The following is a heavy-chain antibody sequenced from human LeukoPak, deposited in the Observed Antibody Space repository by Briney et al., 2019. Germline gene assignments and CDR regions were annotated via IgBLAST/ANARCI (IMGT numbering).Heavy chain of an antibody. CDR1: GYTFTSYG. CDR2: INPNSGGT. D-gene: IGHD2-2*01. J-gene: IGHJ3*02. V-gene: IGHV1-2*02. CDR3: ARVSDIVVVPAPLGVNEFDI. Sequence: ASVKVSCKASGYTFTSYGISWVRQAPGQGLEWMGWINPNSGGTKYAQKFQGGVTMTRDTSISTAYMELSRLRSDDTAVYYCARVSDIVVVPAPLGVNEFDIWGQGTMVTVSS.